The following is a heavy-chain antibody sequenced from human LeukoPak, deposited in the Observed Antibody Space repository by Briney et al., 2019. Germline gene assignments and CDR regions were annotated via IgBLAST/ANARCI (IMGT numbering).Heavy chain of an antibody. J-gene: IGHJ1*01. Sequence: GASVKASCNAARYTFTSYFISRVRQAPGQGLEWMGWISAYNGNTNYAQKLQGRVTMTTDTSTSTAYMELRSLRSDDTAVYYCVRRTGVDSFQFCARGTVVTVSS. CDR1: RYTFTSYF. V-gene: IGHV1-18*01. D-gene: IGHD2-8*02. CDR2: ISAYNGNT. CDR3: VRRTGVDSFQF.